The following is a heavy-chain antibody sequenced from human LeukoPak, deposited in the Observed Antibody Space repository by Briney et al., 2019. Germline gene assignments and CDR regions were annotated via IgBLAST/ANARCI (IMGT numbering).Heavy chain of an antibody. V-gene: IGHV1-3*01. D-gene: IGHD6-13*01. CDR2: INAGNGNS. CDR1: GYTFSSYD. CDR3: AQAQLGSNRPGDF. Sequence: GASVKVSCKASGYTFSSYDIHWVRQAPGQRLEWMGWINAGNGNSKFSQKFQGRVTITRDTSASTDYMELSSLRSEDTAVYYCAQAQLGSNRPGDFWGQGTLVTVSS. J-gene: IGHJ4*02.